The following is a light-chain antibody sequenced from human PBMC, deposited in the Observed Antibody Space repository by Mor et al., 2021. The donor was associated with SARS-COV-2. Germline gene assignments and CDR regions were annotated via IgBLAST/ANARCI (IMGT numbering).Light chain of an antibody. J-gene: IGKJ1*01. CDR2: GAS. V-gene: IGKV3-15*01. CDR1: QSVSNN. CDR3: QQYTNLWT. Sequence: TLSCRASQSVSNNLAWYQQKPGQAPRLLIFGASTRATGIPARFSGSGSGSGTEFTLTISSLQSEDFAVYYCQQYTNLWTFGQG.